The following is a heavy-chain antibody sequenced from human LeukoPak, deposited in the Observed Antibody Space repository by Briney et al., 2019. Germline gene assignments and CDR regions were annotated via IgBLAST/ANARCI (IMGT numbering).Heavy chain of an antibody. D-gene: IGHD3-10*01. V-gene: IGHV4-4*02. CDR1: GGSISSSNW. J-gene: IGHJ5*01. CDR3: AREFGELDFDA. CDR2: IYHSGST. Sequence: SETLSLTCAVSGGSISSSNWWSWVRQPPGKGLEWIGEIYHSGSTNYNPSLKSRVTISLDKSKNQFSLKLYSVTAADTAVYYCAREFGELDFDAWGHGTLVTVSS.